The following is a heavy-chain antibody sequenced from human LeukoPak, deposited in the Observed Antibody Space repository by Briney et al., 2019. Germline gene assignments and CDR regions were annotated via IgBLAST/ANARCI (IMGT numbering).Heavy chain of an antibody. J-gene: IGHJ3*02. Sequence: SETLSLTCTVSGGSISRYYWSWVRQPPGKRLEWIGYVYYTGNTNYNPSLKSRVTISVDTSKNQFSLKLSSVTAADTAVYYCARNDAFDIWGQGTMVTVSS. CDR1: GGSISRYY. CDR3: ARNDAFDI. CDR2: VYYTGNT. V-gene: IGHV4-59*01.